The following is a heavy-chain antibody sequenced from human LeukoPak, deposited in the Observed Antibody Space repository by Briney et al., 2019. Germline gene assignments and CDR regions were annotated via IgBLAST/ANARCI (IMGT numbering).Heavy chain of an antibody. V-gene: IGHV4-30-4*01. J-gene: IGHJ4*02. CDR2: IYYSGST. CDR1: VGSISSGDYY. D-gene: IGHD1-1*01. CDR3: ARVRYPGGFDY. Sequence: SETLSLTCTVSVGSISSGDYYWSWIRQPPGKGLEWIGYIYYSGSTYYNPSLQSRVTISVDTSKNQFSLKLSSVTAADTAVYYCARVRYPGGFDYWGQGALVTVSS.